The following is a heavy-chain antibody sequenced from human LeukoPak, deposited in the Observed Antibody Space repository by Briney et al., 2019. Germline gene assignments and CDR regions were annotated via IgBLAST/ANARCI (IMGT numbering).Heavy chain of an antibody. V-gene: IGHV5-51*01. CDR1: GYSFTSYW. CDR3: ARHSSVILRPFDY. J-gene: IGHJ4*02. D-gene: IGHD2/OR15-2a*01. Sequence: GESLKISCKGSGYSFTSYWIGWVRQMPGKGLEWMGIIYPGDSDTRYSPSFHGQVTISADKSISTAYLQWSSLKASDTAMYYCARHSSVILRPFDYWGQGTLVTVSS. CDR2: IYPGDSDT.